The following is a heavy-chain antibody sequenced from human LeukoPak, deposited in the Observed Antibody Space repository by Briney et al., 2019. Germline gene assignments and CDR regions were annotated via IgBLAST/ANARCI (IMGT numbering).Heavy chain of an antibody. D-gene: IGHD2-2*03. CDR3: AREFGWISGSDN. V-gene: IGHV3-30-3*01. J-gene: IGHJ4*02. CDR2: ISYDGTNK. CDR1: GFTCSSYA. Sequence: GRSLRLSCTASGFTCSSYAIHWVRQAPGKGLEWVAIISYDGTNKYYADSVRGRFTISRDNSKNTLYLQMNSLRAEDTAVYYCAREFGWISGSDNWGQGTLVTVSS.